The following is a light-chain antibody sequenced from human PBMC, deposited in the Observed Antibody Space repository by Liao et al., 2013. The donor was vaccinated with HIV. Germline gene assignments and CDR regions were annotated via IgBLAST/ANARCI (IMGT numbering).Light chain of an antibody. Sequence: SYVLSQPPSLSVAPGKTARITCGGNNIGGQSLHWYQQKPGQAPLLVIYYSTVRPSGIPERFSGSNSGNTATLTISGTQAMDEADYYCQAWDSSTVYVFGTGTKVTVL. CDR3: QAWDSSTVYV. J-gene: IGLJ1*01. CDR1: NIGGQS. V-gene: IGLV3-21*01. CDR2: YST.